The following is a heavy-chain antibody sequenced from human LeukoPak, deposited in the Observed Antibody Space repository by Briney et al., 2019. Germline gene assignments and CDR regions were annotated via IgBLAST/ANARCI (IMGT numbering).Heavy chain of an antibody. V-gene: IGHV3-74*01. Sequence: PGGSLRLSCAAPGFTFRSYWMHWVRQAPGKGLVWVSRINRDGSSTNYADSVKGRFTISRDNAKKTLYLQMNSLRAEDTAVYYCVRDDSSHFDYWGQGALVTVSS. CDR1: GFTFRSYW. D-gene: IGHD6-13*01. CDR2: INRDGSST. J-gene: IGHJ4*02. CDR3: VRDDSSHFDY.